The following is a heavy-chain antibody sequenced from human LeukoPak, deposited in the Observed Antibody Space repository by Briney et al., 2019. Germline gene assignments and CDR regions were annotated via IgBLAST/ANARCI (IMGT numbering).Heavy chain of an antibody. CDR3: VKVAPLALPNYFDY. D-gene: IGHD3-16*01. V-gene: IGHV3-23*01. J-gene: IGHJ4*02. CDR2: ISGSGGDT. CDR1: GFTFSSYA. Sequence: QPGGSLRLSCAASGFTFSSYAMSRVRQAPGKGLEWVSAISGSGGDTYYADSVKGRFTISRDNSKSTLYVQMNSLRAEDTAVYYCVKVAPLALPNYFDYWGQGTLVTVSS.